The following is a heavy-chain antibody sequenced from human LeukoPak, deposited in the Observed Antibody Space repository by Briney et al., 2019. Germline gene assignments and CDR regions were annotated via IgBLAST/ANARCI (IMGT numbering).Heavy chain of an antibody. CDR1: DDSFSSHY. CDR2: ISYIGST. V-gene: IGHV4-59*11. CDR3: ARDLVTVTKGFDI. D-gene: IGHD4-17*01. Sequence: SETLSLTCAVSDDSFSSHYWTWIRQPPGKGLAWIGYISYIGSTNYNPSLKSRVTISIDTSRNQFSLRLSSVTAADTAVYYCARDLVTVTKGFDIWGQGTMVSVSS. J-gene: IGHJ3*02.